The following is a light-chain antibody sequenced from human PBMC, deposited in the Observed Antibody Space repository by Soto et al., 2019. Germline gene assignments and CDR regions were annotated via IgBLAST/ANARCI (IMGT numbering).Light chain of an antibody. CDR2: AAS. CDR1: QSIATY. Sequence: SHMTQSPSSLSASVGYRVTITCRASQSIATYLNWYQHKPGKPPKLLIYAASTLQTGVPSRFSGGGYGTDFTLTITGLQTEDFATYYCQQNYSLPITFGQGTRLEIK. J-gene: IGKJ5*01. CDR3: QQNYSLPIT. V-gene: IGKV1-39*01.